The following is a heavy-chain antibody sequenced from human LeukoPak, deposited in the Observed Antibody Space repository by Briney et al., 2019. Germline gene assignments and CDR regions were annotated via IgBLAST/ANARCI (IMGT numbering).Heavy chain of an antibody. Sequence: GGSLRLSCAASAFGFSTYAMTWVRQAPGKGLEWVLYISGNGTRTNYADSVKGRFSISRDNSKTTLYLQMNSLRADDSAVYYCELGGIWGQGTLVTVSS. D-gene: IGHD3-10*01. V-gene: IGHV3-23*01. CDR1: AFGFSTYA. J-gene: IGHJ3*02. CDR2: ISGNGTRT. CDR3: ELGGI.